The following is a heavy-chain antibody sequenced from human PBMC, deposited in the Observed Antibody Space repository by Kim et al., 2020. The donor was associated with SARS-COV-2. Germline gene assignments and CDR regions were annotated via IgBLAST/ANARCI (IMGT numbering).Heavy chain of an antibody. CDR2: IYYSGST. D-gene: IGHD5-18*01. Sequence: SETLSLTCTVSGGSISSYYWSWIRQPPGKGLEWIGYIYYSGSTNYNPSLKSRVTISVDTSKNQFSLKLSSVTAADTAVYYCARHLDTAYNYYYYGMDVWG. J-gene: IGHJ6*01. CDR3: ARHLDTAYNYYYYGMDV. CDR1: GGSISSYY. V-gene: IGHV4-59*08.